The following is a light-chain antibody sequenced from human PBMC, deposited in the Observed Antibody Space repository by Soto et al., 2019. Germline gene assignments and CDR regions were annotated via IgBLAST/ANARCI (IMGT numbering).Light chain of an antibody. V-gene: IGKV3-15*01. Sequence: EIVMTQSPGTLSVSPGERVTLSCRASQSVRNNLAWYQQKPGQGPRLLIYDASTRATGIPARFSGSGSGTEFTLTISSLQSEDFAVYYCQLCNDWPWTFGQGTKVEIK. CDR1: QSVRNN. CDR3: QLCNDWPWT. CDR2: DAS. J-gene: IGKJ1*01.